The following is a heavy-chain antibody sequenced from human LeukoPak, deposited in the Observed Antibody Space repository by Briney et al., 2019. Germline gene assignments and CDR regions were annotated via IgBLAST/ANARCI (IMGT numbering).Heavy chain of an antibody. CDR2: VSPDSGDT. D-gene: IGHD6-19*01. Sequence: ASVKVSCKASGYTFTNNDINWVRQATGQGIEWTGWVSPDSGDTGYAPNFRGRVTMTTDTSINTAYMELTSLTSEDTAIYYCTRGRAAGDWGQGTLVTVSS. CDR3: TRGRAAGD. V-gene: IGHV1-8*01. J-gene: IGHJ4*02. CDR1: GYTFTNND.